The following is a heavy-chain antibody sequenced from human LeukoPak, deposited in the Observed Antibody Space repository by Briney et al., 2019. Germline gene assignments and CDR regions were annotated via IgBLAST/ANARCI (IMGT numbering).Heavy chain of an antibody. CDR2: ISYDGSNK. J-gene: IGHJ4*02. Sequence: GGSLRLSCAASGFTFSSYAMHWVRQAPGKGLEWVAVISYDGSNKYYADSVKGRFTISRDNSKNTLYLQMNSLGAEDTAVYYCAREGDLTGCFDYWGQGTLVTVSS. CDR3: AREGDLTGCFDY. D-gene: IGHD3-9*01. CDR1: GFTFSSYA. V-gene: IGHV3-30*04.